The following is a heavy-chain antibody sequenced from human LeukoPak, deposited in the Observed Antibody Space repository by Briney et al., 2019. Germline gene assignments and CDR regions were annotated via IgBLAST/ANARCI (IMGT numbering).Heavy chain of an antibody. Sequence: GGSLRLSCAASGFSFSNWAMSWVRQAPGKGLEWVSGFTRNDETTSYADSVKGRFTISRDSAKNSLLLQMNSLRAEDTAVYYCVRAQGLGESENHWGQGTLVTVSS. V-gene: IGHV3-23*01. D-gene: IGHD3-16*01. CDR3: VRAQGLGESENH. J-gene: IGHJ4*02. CDR1: GFSFSNWA. CDR2: FTRNDETT.